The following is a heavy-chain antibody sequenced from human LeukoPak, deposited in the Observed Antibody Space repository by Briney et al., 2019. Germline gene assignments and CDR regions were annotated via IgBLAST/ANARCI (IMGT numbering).Heavy chain of an antibody. J-gene: IGHJ4*02. Sequence: SETLSLTCTVSGGSISSYYWNWIRQPPGKGLEWIGYIYYSGSTNYNPSLKSRVTISVDTSKNQFSLRLSSVTAADTAVYFCARHPFATPFDYWGPGTLVTVSS. CDR1: GGSISSYY. V-gene: IGHV4-59*08. CDR3: ARHPFATPFDY. D-gene: IGHD2-15*01. CDR2: IYYSGST.